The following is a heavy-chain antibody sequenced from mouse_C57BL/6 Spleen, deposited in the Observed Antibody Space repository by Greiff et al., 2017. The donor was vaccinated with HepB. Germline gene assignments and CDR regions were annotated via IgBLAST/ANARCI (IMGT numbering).Heavy chain of an antibody. Sequence: VQRVESGAELVRPGASVTLSCKASGYTFTDYEMHWVKQTPVHGLEWIGAIDPETGGTAYNQKFKGKAILTADKSSSTAYMELRSLTSEDSAVYYCTRSRVITTVVAPGYWGQGTTLTVSS. D-gene: IGHD1-1*01. CDR1: GYTFTDYE. V-gene: IGHV1-15*01. J-gene: IGHJ2*01. CDR3: TRSRVITTVVAPGY. CDR2: IDPETGGT.